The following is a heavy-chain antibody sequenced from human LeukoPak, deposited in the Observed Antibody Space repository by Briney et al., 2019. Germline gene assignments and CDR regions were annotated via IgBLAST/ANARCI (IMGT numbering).Heavy chain of an antibody. CDR1: GVSISNHY. D-gene: IGHD2-15*01. CDR3: VRHSRVVAFDY. J-gene: IGHJ4*02. Sequence: PSETLSLTCTVSGVSISNHYSSWIRQPPGKGLEWIGYIYYTGNTNYNPSLKSRVTISEDTSKNQVSLKLSSVTAADTAVYYCVRHSRVVAFDYWGQGNLVAVSS. V-gene: IGHV4-59*08. CDR2: IYYTGNT.